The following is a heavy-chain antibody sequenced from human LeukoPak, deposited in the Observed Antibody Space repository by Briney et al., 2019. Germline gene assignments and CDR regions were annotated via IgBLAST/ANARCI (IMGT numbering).Heavy chain of an antibody. J-gene: IGHJ3*02. CDR2: IKSDGSGT. CDR1: GFTLMGYW. CDR3: VREMATGVDAFDI. Sequence: GGSLRLSCAASGFTLMGYWMHWVRLVPGKGLVWVSRIKSDGSGTSYVDSVKGRFTISRDNAKNAVYLQMNSLRGEDTAVYYCVREMATGVDAFDIWGQGTMVTVFS. V-gene: IGHV3-74*01. D-gene: IGHD5-24*01.